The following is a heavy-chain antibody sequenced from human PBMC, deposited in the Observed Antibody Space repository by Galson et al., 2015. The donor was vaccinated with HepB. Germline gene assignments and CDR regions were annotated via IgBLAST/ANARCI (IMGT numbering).Heavy chain of an antibody. D-gene: IGHD6-13*01. Sequence: SVKVSCKASGYTFTSYYMHWVRQAPGQGLEWMGIINPSGGSTSYAQKFQGRVTMTRDTSTSTVYMELSSLKASDTAMYYCAKLPSSWPYYYYGMDVWGQGTTVTVSS. CDR3: AKLPSSWPYYYYGMDV. J-gene: IGHJ6*02. CDR2: INPSGGST. V-gene: IGHV1-46*01. CDR1: GYTFTSYY.